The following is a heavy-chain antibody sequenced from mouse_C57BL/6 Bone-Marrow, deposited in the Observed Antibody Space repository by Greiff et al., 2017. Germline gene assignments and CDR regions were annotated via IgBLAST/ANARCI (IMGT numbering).Heavy chain of an antibody. Sequence: EVQLQQSGPELVKPGASVKMSCKASGYTFTDYNMHWVKQSHGKSLEWIGYINPNNGGTSYNQKFKGKATLTVNKSSSTAYMVLRSLTSENSAVYYCATLTTVVEEDYWGQGTTLTVSS. J-gene: IGHJ2*01. CDR1: GYTFTDYN. CDR2: INPNNGGT. CDR3: ATLTTVVEEDY. D-gene: IGHD1-1*01. V-gene: IGHV1-22*01.